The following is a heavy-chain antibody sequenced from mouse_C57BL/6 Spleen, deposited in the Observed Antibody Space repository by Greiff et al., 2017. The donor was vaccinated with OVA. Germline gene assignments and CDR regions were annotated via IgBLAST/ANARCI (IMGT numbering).Heavy chain of an antibody. D-gene: IGHD1-1*01. CDR1: GFTFSSYT. Sequence: EVQLVESGGGLVKPGGSLKLSCAASGFTFSSYTMSWVRQTPEQRLEWVATISGGGGNTYYPDSGTGRFTISSDNAKNTLYLQMSSLRSEDTALYYCARLTTVRGYFDYWGQGTTLTVSS. J-gene: IGHJ2*01. CDR2: ISGGGGNT. V-gene: IGHV5-9*01. CDR3: ARLTTVRGYFDY.